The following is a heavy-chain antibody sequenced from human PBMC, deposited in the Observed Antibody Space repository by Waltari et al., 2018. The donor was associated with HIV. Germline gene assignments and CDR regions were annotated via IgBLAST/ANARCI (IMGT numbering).Heavy chain of an antibody. CDR1: GGSISSSDYY. CDR3: ARHGRMGGGTHRRYFDY. CDR2: IFYGGST. Sequence: QLQLQESGPGLVKPSETLSLTCIVSGGSISSSDYYWGWVRQPPGNGLVWIGNIFYGGSTHSSPSLKSRITIAVDTSRNRFSLKRSSVTAADTAVYYCARHGRMGGGTHRRYFDYWGQGTLVTVSS. D-gene: IGHD3-16*01. V-gene: IGHV4-39*01. J-gene: IGHJ4*02.